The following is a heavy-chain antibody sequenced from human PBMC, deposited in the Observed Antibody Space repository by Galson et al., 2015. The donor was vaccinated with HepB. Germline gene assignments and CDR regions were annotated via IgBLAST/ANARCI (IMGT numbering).Heavy chain of an antibody. J-gene: IGHJ4*02. CDR1: AFTFSRYW. D-gene: IGHD2/OR15-2a*01. CDR2: INSDGSST. V-gene: IGHV3-74*01. CDR3: ARVGPATLEPGPFDY. Sequence: SLRLSCAASAFTFSRYWMHWVRQAPGKGLVWVSRINSDGSSTSYADSVKGRFTISRDNAKNTLYLQMNSLRAGDTAVYYCARVGPATLEPGPFDYWGQGTLVTVSS.